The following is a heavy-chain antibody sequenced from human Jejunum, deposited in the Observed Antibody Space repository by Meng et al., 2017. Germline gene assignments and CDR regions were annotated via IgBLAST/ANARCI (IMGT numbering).Heavy chain of an antibody. Sequence: QAQLQESGPGLVRPSGTLTLTFSVSGDSISSNNRWTWVRQPPGRGLEWIGEIYHGGDTNYNPSLTSPVTISVDKSKNQFILRLNSVTAADTAIYYCARDWGCRDGYCFSGLLEFWGQGILVTVSS. V-gene: IGHV4-4*02. D-gene: IGHD2-15*01. CDR1: GDSISSNNR. CDR3: ARDWGCRDGYCFSGLLEF. CDR2: IYHGGDT. J-gene: IGHJ4*02.